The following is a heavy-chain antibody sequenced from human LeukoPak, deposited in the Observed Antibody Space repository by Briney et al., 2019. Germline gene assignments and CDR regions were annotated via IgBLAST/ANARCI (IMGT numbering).Heavy chain of an antibody. CDR2: INPNSGGT. CDR3: ARDSLEPPSNYYYYYMDV. D-gene: IGHD1-1*01. J-gene: IGHJ6*03. V-gene: IGHV1-2*02. Sequence: ASVKVSCKASGYTFTGYYMHWVRQAPGQGLEWMGWINPNSGGTNYAQKFQGRVTMTRDTSISTAYMELSRLRSDDTAVYYCARDSLEPPSNYYYYYMDVWGKGTTVTVSS. CDR1: GYTFTGYY.